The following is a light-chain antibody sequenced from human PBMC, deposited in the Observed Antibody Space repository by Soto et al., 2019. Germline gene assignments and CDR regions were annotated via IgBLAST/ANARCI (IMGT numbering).Light chain of an antibody. V-gene: IGKV1-6*01. J-gene: IGKJ1*01. CDR2: AAS. CDR1: QDIRND. CDR3: LQDFNYPWT. Sequence: AIQMTQSPSSLSASVGDRVTITCRASQDIRNDLGWYQQKPGKTPKLLIFAASSLQSGVPSRFSGCGSGTDFTLTFSSLQPEDFATYYCLQDFNYPWTFGQGTKVEIE.